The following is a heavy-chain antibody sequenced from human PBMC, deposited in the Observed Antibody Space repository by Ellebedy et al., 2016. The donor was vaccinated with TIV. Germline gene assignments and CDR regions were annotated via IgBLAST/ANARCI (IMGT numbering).Heavy chain of an antibody. Sequence: PGGSLRLSCMASGYNFSDYWIAWVRHMPGKGLQWVGMVDPRDSDARYGSSFQGKVTISVDKSINTAYLQWRGLKASDIGIYYCARHDRGYDFWFDPWGQGTLVTVSS. CDR1: GYNFSDYW. V-gene: IGHV5-51*01. D-gene: IGHD5-12*01. CDR3: ARHDRGYDFWFDP. J-gene: IGHJ5*02. CDR2: VDPRDSDA.